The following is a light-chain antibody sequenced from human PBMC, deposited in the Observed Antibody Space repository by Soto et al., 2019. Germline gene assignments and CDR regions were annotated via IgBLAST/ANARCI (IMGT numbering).Light chain of an antibody. CDR2: EVS. J-gene: IGLJ1*01. Sequence: VLTRPASVSGSPGQSITISCTGTSGDVDAFDYVSWYQQHPGKAPKLMIFEVSDRPSGVSDRFSGSKSGSTASLTISGLQTEDEADYYCSSYAGSSHYVFGTGTKVTVL. CDR3: SSYAGSSHYV. CDR1: SGDVDAFDY. V-gene: IGLV2-14*01.